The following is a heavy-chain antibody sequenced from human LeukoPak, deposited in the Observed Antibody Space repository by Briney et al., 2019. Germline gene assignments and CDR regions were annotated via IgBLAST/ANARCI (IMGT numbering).Heavy chain of an antibody. CDR2: INHSGST. CDR3: ARHKSEYSSSSWFDP. D-gene: IGHD6-6*01. J-gene: IGHJ5*02. CDR1: GGSFSGYY. Sequence: SETLSLTCAVYGGSFSGYYWSWIRQPPGKGLGWIGEINHSGSTNYNPSLKSRVTISVDTSKNQFSLKLSSVTAADTAVYYCARHKSEYSSSSWFDPWGQGTLVTVSS. V-gene: IGHV4-34*01.